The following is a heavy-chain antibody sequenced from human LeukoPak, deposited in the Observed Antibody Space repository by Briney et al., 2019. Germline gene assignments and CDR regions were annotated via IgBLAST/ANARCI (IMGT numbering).Heavy chain of an antibody. Sequence: PGGSLRLSCAASGFTFSNYGMHWVRQAPGKGLEWVSVMYSGGSTFYGDSVKGRFTISRDNSMNTLYLQMNSLRVDDTAVYYCAREQVVVGRGYYGMDVWGQGTTVTVSS. J-gene: IGHJ6*02. CDR3: AREQVVVGRGYYGMDV. CDR1: GFTFSNYG. D-gene: IGHD2-2*01. CDR2: MYSGGST. V-gene: IGHV3-66*01.